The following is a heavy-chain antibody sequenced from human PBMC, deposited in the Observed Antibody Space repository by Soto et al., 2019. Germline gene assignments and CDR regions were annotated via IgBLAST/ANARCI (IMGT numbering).Heavy chain of an antibody. J-gene: IGHJ4*02. V-gene: IGHV1-3*01. Sequence: GASVKCSCKASGYTFTSYAMHWVRQAPGQRLEWMGWINAGNGNTKYSQKFQVRVTITRDTSASTAYMELSSLRPDDTSLYFCAVSSPDIVVLPFSIYFTSWGQGTQVTVSS. CDR1: GYTFTSYA. CDR2: INAGNGNT. D-gene: IGHD2-15*01. CDR3: AVSSPDIVVLPFSIYFTS.